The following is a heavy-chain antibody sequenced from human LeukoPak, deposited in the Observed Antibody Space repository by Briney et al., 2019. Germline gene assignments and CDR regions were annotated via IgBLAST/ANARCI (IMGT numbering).Heavy chain of an antibody. Sequence: PSETLSLTCAVYGGSFSGYYWSWIRQPPGKGLEWIGEINHSGSTNYNPSLKSRVTISVDTSKNQFSLKLSSVAAADTAVYYCARGPRIVGATQVVGSFDYWGQGTLVTVSS. D-gene: IGHD1-26*01. CDR3: ARGPRIVGATQVVGSFDY. CDR1: GGSFSGYY. V-gene: IGHV4-34*01. J-gene: IGHJ4*02. CDR2: INHSGST.